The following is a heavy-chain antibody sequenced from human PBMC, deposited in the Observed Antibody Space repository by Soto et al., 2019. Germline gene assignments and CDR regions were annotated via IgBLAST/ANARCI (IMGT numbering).Heavy chain of an antibody. J-gene: IGHJ3*02. CDR1: GCSISSYY. CDR3: ARGSFGDYDYIWGSYPVQDAFDI. CDR2: IYYSGST. V-gene: IGHV4-59*01. D-gene: IGHD3-16*02. Sequence: PSETLSLTCTVSGCSISSYYWSRIRAPPGKGLEWIGYIYYSGSTNSNPSLKSRVTISVDTSKNQFSLKLSSVTAADTAVYYCARGSFGDYDYIWGSYPVQDAFDIWGQGTMVTVSS.